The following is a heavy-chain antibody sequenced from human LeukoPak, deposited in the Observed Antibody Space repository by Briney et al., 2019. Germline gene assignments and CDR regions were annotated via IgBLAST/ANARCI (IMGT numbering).Heavy chain of an antibody. Sequence: PSETLSLTCTVSGGSISSYYWSWIRQPPGKGLEWLGYIYYSGSTNYNPSLKSRVTISVDTPKNQFSLKLSSVTAADTAVYYCARYDGYATLGYFDYWGQGTLVTVSS. CDR3: ARYDGYATLGYFDY. D-gene: IGHD5-24*01. CDR2: IYYSGST. J-gene: IGHJ4*02. V-gene: IGHV4-59*01. CDR1: GGSISSYY.